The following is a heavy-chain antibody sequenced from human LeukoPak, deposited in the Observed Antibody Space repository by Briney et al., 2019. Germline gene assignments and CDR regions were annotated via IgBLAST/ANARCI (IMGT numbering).Heavy chain of an antibody. V-gene: IGHV3-53*04. D-gene: IGHD3-10*01. J-gene: IGHJ4*02. CDR1: GFTVSSNH. CDR2: IYSGGST. Sequence: GGSLRLSCAASGFTVSSNHMNWVRQAPGKGLEWVSVIYSGGSTYYADSVKGRFTISRHNSKNTLYLQVNSLRAEDTAAYYCARDQSSGGVDYWGQGTLVSVSS. CDR3: ARDQSSGGVDY.